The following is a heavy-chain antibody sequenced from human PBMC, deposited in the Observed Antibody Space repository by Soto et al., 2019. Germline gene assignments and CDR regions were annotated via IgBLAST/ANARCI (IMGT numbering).Heavy chain of an antibody. V-gene: IGHV5-51*01. CDR2: IYPGDSDT. Sequence: GESLKISCKGSGYSFTSYWIGWVRQMPGKGLDWMGIIYPGDSDTRYSPSVQGQVTISADKYISTAYLQWSSLKASDTAMYYCARYGGNSDYYSYDDMDVWGQGTTVTVSS. CDR3: ARYGGNSDYYSYDDMDV. D-gene: IGHD4-17*01. J-gene: IGHJ6*02. CDR1: GYSFTSYW.